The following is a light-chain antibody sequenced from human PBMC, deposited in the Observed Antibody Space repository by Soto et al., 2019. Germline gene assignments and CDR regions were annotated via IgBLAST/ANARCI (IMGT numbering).Light chain of an antibody. J-gene: IGLJ1*01. CDR3: CSYASTYNIVKV. Sequence: QSVLTQPRSVSGSPGQSVTISCTGTSSDVGGYNYVSWYQQHPGKAPKLMIYDVIKRPSGVPDRFSGSKSGNTASLTISGLQAEDEADYHCCSYASTYNIVKVFGTGTKLTVL. CDR1: SSDVGGYNY. CDR2: DVI. V-gene: IGLV2-11*01.